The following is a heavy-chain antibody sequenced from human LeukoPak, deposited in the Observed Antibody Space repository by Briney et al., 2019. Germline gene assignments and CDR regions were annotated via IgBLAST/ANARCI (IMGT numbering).Heavy chain of an antibody. J-gene: IGHJ6*03. V-gene: IGHV3-64*01. CDR1: GFTFSSYA. CDR3: ARGMRGFGELPYYYYYMDV. Sequence: PVGSLTLSCTASGFTFSSYAMRWVRQAPGKGPEYVSAISSNGGSTYFAHSVKSRFTISRDHSKNALYLQTGSVRAEDMAVYYCARGMRGFGELPYYYYYMDVWGKGTTVTVSS. D-gene: IGHD3-10*01. CDR2: ISSNGGST.